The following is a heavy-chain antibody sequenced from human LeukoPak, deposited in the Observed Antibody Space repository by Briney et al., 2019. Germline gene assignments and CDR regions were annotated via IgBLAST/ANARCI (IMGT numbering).Heavy chain of an antibody. J-gene: IGHJ4*02. CDR2: INHSGST. Sequence: SETLSLTCAVYGGSFSGYYWSWIRQPPGKGLEWIGEINHSGSTNYNPSLKSRVTISVDTSKNQFSLKLSSVTAADTAVYYCARGRVLMPFFGVAITYYFDYWGQGTLVTVSS. D-gene: IGHD3-3*01. CDR1: GGSFSGYY. CDR3: ARGRVLMPFFGVAITYYFDY. V-gene: IGHV4-34*01.